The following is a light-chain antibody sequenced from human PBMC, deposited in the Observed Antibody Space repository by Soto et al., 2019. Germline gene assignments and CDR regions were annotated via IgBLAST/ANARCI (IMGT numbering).Light chain of an antibody. J-gene: IGKJ4*01. Sequence: EIVMTQSPATLSVSPGERAALSCRVSQSIDSHLAWYQQRPGQAPRLLIYGASTRATGIPARFSGSGSGTEFTLTISSLQSEDVAIYYCQQYSNWPPLTFGGGTKVEIK. CDR2: GAS. V-gene: IGKV3D-15*01. CDR3: QQYSNWPPLT. CDR1: QSIDSH.